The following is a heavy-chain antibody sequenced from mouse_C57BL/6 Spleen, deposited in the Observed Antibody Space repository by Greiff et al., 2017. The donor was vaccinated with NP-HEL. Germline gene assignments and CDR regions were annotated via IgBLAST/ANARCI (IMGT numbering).Heavy chain of an antibody. CDR2: IFPGSGGT. CDR1: GYTFTGYW. D-gene: IGHD2-5*01. Sequence: QVQLQQSGAELMKPGASVKLSCKATGYTFTGYWIEWVKQRPGHGLEWIGEIFPGSGGTKYNEKFKGKATFTADTSSNAAYMQLSSLTTDDSAIYYCARKESNYVGWFAYWGQGTLVTVSA. CDR3: ARKESNYVGWFAY. V-gene: IGHV1-9*01. J-gene: IGHJ3*01.